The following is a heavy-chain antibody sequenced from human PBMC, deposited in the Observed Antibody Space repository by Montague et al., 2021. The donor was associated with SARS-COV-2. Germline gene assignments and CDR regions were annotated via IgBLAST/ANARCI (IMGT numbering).Heavy chain of an antibody. V-gene: IGHV1-24*01. J-gene: IGHJ4*02. CDR3: ATSADWGSTGRFDF. D-gene: IGHD7-27*01. CDR1: GYTFTSYD. Sequence: SVKVSCKASGYTFTSYDINWVRQAPGKGLEWMGGVDPEDGKTIYAQNFQGRLTIAEDTSADTAYMELSSLRSDDTAVYYCATSADWGSTGRFDFWGQGTLVTVSS. CDR2: VDPEDGKT.